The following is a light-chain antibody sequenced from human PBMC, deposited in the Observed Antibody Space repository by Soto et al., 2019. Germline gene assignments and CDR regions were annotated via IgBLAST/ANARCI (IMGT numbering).Light chain of an antibody. Sequence: DIQMTQSPSTLSASVGDRVTITCRASQSVHNWLAWYQQKPGKAPRLLINKASSLEGGVPSRFSGSASEAEFTLTISSLQPDDFATYYCQQYYRYPPAFCPGTKVELK. CDR3: QQYYRYPPA. V-gene: IGKV1-5*03. J-gene: IGKJ3*01. CDR1: QSVHNW. CDR2: KAS.